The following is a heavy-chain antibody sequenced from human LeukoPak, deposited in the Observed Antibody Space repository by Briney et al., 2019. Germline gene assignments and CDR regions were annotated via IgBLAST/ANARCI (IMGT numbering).Heavy chain of an antibody. Sequence: GGSLRLSCVASGFTFSDYAMTWVRQAPGKGLEWVSSTGPVHYADSVKGRFTISRDNAKNSLYLQMNSLRAEDTAVYYCARDLGGYFDYWGQGTLVTVSS. V-gene: IGHV3-69-1*01. J-gene: IGHJ4*02. D-gene: IGHD3-10*01. CDR2: TGPV. CDR3: ARDLGGYFDY. CDR1: GFTFSDYA.